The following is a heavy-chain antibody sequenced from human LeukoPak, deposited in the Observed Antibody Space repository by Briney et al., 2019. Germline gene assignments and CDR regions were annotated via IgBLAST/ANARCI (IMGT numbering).Heavy chain of an antibody. J-gene: IGHJ5*01. CDR2: IRYDESNK. CDR3: ARIQSLASSSSSFDS. CDR1: GFTFSRYG. Sequence: PGGSLRLSCAASGFTFSRYGMHWVRQAPGKGLEWVAFIRYDESNKFYADSVKGRFAVSRDNSKNTLYLQMNSLRADDTAVYYCARIQSLASSSSSFDSWGQGTLVTVSP. V-gene: IGHV3-30*02. D-gene: IGHD6-6*01.